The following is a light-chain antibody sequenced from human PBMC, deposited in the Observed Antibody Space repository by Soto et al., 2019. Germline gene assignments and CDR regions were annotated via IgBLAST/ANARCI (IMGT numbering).Light chain of an antibody. V-gene: IGKV1D-12*01. CDR2: AAS. J-gene: IGKJ4*01. CDR3: QQANSFPVT. CDR1: QGIGTW. Sequence: DIQMTQSPSSVSASVGDRVTITCRASQGIGTWLAWYQQKPGNAPKLLIYAASSLQSGVPSRFRGSGSGTDFTLTISSLQPEDFATYYCQQANSFPVTFGGGTKVEIK.